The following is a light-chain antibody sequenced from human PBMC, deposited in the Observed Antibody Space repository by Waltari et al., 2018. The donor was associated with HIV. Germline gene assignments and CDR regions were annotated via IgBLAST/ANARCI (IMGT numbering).Light chain of an antibody. J-gene: IGLJ2*01. CDR3: QAWDSSTCV. V-gene: IGLV3-1*01. Sequence: SYELTQPPSVSVSPGQTASITCSGDKLGNKYASWYQQRPGQSPVLVIYQDRKRPSGIPERFSGSNSGNTATLTISGTQAMDEADYYCQAWDSSTCVFGGGTKLTVL. CDR1: KLGNKY. CDR2: QDR.